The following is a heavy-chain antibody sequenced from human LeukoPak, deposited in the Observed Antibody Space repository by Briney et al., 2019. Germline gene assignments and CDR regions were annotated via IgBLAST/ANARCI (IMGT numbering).Heavy chain of an antibody. J-gene: IGHJ3*02. D-gene: IGHD3-22*01. Sequence: SQTLSLTCTVSGGSISSGSYYWSWIRQPAGKGLEWIGRIYTSGSTNYNPSLKSRVTISVDTSKNQFSLKLSSVTAADTAVYYCARTNTLPYYDSSGYYLDAFDIWGQGTMVTVSS. V-gene: IGHV4-61*02. CDR3: ARTNTLPYYDSSGYYLDAFDI. CDR2: IYTSGST. CDR1: GGSISSGSYY.